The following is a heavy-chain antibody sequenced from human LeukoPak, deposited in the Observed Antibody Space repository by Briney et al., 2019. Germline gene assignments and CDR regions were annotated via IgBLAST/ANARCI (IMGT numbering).Heavy chain of an antibody. CDR2: FDPEDGET. Sequence: ASVKVSCKVSGYTLTELSMHWVRQAPGKGLEWMGGFDPEDGETIYAQKFQGRVTMTEDTSTDTAYMELSSLRSEDTAVYYCARGGLRYFDWLLELAYYFDYWGQGTLVTVSS. CDR3: ARGGLRYFDWLLELAYYFDY. CDR1: GYTLTELS. D-gene: IGHD3-9*01. V-gene: IGHV1-24*01. J-gene: IGHJ4*02.